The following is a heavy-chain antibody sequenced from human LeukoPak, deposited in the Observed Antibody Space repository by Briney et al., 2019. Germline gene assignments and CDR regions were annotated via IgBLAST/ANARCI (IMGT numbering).Heavy chain of an antibody. J-gene: IGHJ4*02. Sequence: GGSLRLSCAASGFTFSSYGMHWVRQAPGKGLEWVAFIRYDGSNKYYADSVKGRFTISRDNSKNTLYLQMNSLRAEDTAVYYCAKNQLDYYDSSGYCLGPAPPDYWGQGTLVTVSS. CDR2: IRYDGSNK. D-gene: IGHD3-22*01. CDR3: AKNQLDYYDSSGYCLGPAPPDY. V-gene: IGHV3-30*02. CDR1: GFTFSSYG.